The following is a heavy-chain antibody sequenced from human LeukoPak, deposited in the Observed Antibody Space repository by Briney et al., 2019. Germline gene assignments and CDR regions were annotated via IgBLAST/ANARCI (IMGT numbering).Heavy chain of an antibody. CDR2: ITGSGGGT. CDR1: GFTFSNYA. CDR3: AKWGDYDVLTGYYGPDY. Sequence: GGSLRLSCAASGFTFSNYAMSWVRQAPGKGLEWVPAITGSGGGTYYADSVKGRFTISRDNSKNTLYLQMNSLRAEDTAVYYCAKWGDYDVLTGYYGPDYWGQGTLVTVSS. D-gene: IGHD3-9*01. V-gene: IGHV3-23*01. J-gene: IGHJ4*02.